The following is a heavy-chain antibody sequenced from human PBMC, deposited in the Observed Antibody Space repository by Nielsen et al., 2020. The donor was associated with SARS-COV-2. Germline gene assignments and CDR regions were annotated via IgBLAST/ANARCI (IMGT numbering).Heavy chain of an antibody. CDR1: GFTFSSYA. J-gene: IGHJ4*02. CDR3: ARDHRVYGSGSSDGD. V-gene: IGHV3-23*01. Sequence: GESLKISCAASGFTFSSYAMSWVRQAPGKGLEWVSAISGSGGSIYYADSVKGRFTISRDNAKNSLYLQMNSLRAEDTAVYYCARDHRVYGSGSSDGDWGQGTLVTVSS. CDR2: ISGSGGSI. D-gene: IGHD3-10*01.